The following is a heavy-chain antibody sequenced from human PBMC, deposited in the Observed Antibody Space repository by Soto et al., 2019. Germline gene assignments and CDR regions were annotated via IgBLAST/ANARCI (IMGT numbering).Heavy chain of an antibody. D-gene: IGHD3-22*01. J-gene: IGHJ4*02. V-gene: IGHV3-30-3*01. CDR3: ARDYYKYYDSSGYYRSPAY. CDR2: ISYDGSDK. CDR1: GFTFSSSA. Sequence: PGGSLRLSCAASGFTFSSSAMHWARQAPGKGLEWVALISYDGSDKDYADSVKGRFTISRANSRNTMFLQMNSLRADDTAVYYCARDYYKYYDSSGYYRSPAYWGQGTLVTVSS.